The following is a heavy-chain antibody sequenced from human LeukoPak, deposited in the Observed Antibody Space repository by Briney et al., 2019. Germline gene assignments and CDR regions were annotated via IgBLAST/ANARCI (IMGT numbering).Heavy chain of an antibody. CDR2: ISTYNGNT. CDR3: ARGRFSGYGAD. Sequence: ASVKVSCKASGYTFTSHGISWVRQAPGQGLEWMGWISTYNGNTNYAQKLQGRVSMTTDTSTSTAYMDLRSLRSDDTAVYYCARGRFSGYGADWGQGTLVTVSS. CDR1: GYTFTSHG. D-gene: IGHD5-12*01. J-gene: IGHJ4*02. V-gene: IGHV1-18*01.